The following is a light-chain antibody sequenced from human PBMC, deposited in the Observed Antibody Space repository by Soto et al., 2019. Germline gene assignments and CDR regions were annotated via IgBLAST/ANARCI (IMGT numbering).Light chain of an antibody. V-gene: IGLV2-23*01. CDR1: SSDVGSYNL. J-gene: IGLJ2*01. CDR3: CSYVV. CDR2: EGS. Sequence: QSVLTQPASVSGSPRQSITISCTGTSSDVGSYNLVSWYQQHPGKAPKLMIYEGSKRPSGVSNRFSGSKSGNTASLTISGLQAEDEADYYCCSYVVFGGGTKLTVL.